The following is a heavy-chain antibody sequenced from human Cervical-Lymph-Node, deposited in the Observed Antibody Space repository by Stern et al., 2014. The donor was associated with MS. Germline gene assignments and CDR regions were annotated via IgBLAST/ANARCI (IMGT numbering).Heavy chain of an antibody. Sequence: VQLVQSGAEVKKPGASVKVSCKASGYPFTNYYVHWVRQAPGQGLEWMGIINPSGGSTSYEQKFQGRFTMTRDTSTSTVYMELSSLRSEDTAVYYCARDQHYYDSSGYHYWYFDFWGRGTLGTVSS. J-gene: IGHJ2*01. V-gene: IGHV1-46*03. CDR1: GYPFTNYY. D-gene: IGHD3-22*01. CDR3: ARDQHYYDSSGYHYWYFDF. CDR2: INPSGGST.